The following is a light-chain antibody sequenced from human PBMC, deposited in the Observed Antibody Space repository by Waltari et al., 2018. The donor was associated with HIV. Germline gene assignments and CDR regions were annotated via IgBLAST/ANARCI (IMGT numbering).Light chain of an antibody. Sequence: QPVLTQPPSASGPRGPRLTISCCGSRSNIGRHAVSWYQNLPGSTPTLLIFGNNQRSSGVPVRFSGSQSATAASLAISGLRSVDEADYACAAWDDCLDVPVFGGGTKLTVL. CDR1: RSNIGRHA. V-gene: IGLV1-44*01. J-gene: IGLJ2*01. CDR3: AAWDDCLDVPV. CDR2: GNN.